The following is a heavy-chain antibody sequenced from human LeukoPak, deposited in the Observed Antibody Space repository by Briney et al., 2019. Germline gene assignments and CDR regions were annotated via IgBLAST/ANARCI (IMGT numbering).Heavy chain of an antibody. Sequence: ASVKVSCTASGGTFSSYAISWVRQAPGQGLEWMGGIIPIFGTANYAQKFQGRVTITTDESTSTAYMELSSLRSEDTAVYYCSKDISGDYFFDYWGQGTLVTVSS. D-gene: IGHD2-21*01. J-gene: IGHJ4*02. CDR3: SKDISGDYFFDY. CDR2: IIPIFGTA. V-gene: IGHV1-69*05. CDR1: GGTFSSYA.